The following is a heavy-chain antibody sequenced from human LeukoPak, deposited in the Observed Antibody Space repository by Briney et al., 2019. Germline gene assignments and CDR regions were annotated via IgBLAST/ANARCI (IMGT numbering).Heavy chain of an antibody. Sequence: PSETLSLTCTVSGGSVSSYYWSWIRQPPGKGLEWIGYIYYSESTNYNPSLKSRVTISLDTSKNQFSLKLSSVTAADTAVYYCARVTMVRGVPDYWGQGTLVTVSS. CDR2: IYYSEST. CDR1: GGSVSSYY. V-gene: IGHV4-59*02. J-gene: IGHJ4*02. D-gene: IGHD3-10*01. CDR3: ARVTMVRGVPDY.